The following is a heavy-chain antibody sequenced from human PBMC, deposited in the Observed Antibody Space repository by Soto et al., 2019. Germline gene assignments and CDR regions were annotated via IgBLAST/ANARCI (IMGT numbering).Heavy chain of an antibody. Sequence: SETLSLTCTVSGGSISSSSYYWGWIRQPPGKGLEWIGSIYYSGSTYYNPSLKSRVTISVDTSKNQFSLKLSSVTAADTAVYYCARQELRYRFDYWGQGTLVTVSS. D-gene: IGHD1-7*01. J-gene: IGHJ4*02. V-gene: IGHV4-39*01. CDR3: ARQELRYRFDY. CDR1: GGSISSSSYY. CDR2: IYYSGST.